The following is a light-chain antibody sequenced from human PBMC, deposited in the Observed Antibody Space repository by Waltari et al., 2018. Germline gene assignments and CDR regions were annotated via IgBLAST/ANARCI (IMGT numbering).Light chain of an antibody. CDR1: RDIKNF. CDR3: QQYDDFPPYI. Sequence: DIQMTQSPSSLSASVGDRVTISCQASRDIKNFLNWYQQKPGNAPKLLIYDASNLEIGVPSRFSGRGSGTHFTFTISSLQPEDVATYYCQQYDDFPPYIFGQGTKVDIK. CDR2: DAS. J-gene: IGKJ2*01. V-gene: IGKV1-33*01.